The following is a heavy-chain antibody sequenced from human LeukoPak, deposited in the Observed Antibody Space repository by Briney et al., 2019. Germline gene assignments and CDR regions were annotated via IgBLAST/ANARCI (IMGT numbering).Heavy chain of an antibody. V-gene: IGHV4-34*01. CDR3: ARVSRGNSVGGDY. Sequence: PSETLSLTCAVYGGSFSGYYWSWIRQPPGKGLEWIGEINHSGSTNYNPSLKSRVTISVDKSKNQFSLKLSSVTAADTAMYYCARVSRGNSVGGDYWGQGTLVTVSS. CDR2: INHSGST. CDR1: GGSFSGYY. J-gene: IGHJ4*02. D-gene: IGHD4-23*01.